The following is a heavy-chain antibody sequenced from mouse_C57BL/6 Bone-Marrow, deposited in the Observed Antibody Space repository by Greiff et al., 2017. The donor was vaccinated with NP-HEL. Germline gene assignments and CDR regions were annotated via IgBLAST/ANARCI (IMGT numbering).Heavy chain of an antibody. CDR3: GRRYSNYSWFAY. Sequence: QVQLQQPGAELVKPGASVKMSCKASGYTFTSYWITWVKQRPGQGLEWIGDIYPGSGSTNYNEKFKSKATLTVDTSSSTAYMQLSSLTSEDSAVYYCGRRYSNYSWFAYWGQGTLVTVSA. J-gene: IGHJ3*01. D-gene: IGHD2-5*01. CDR1: GYTFTSYW. V-gene: IGHV1-55*01. CDR2: IYPGSGST.